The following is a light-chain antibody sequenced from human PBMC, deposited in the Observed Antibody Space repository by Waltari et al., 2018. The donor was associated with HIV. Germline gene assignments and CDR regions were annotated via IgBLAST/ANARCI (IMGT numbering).Light chain of an antibody. Sequence: QSALTQPRSVSGSPGPSVTLSCTGPSSDVGGYNYVSWYQQHPGKAPKLMIYDVSKRPSGVPDRFSGSKSGNTASLTISGLQAEDEADYYCCSYAGSYTLVFGGGTKLTVL. CDR1: SSDVGGYNY. J-gene: IGLJ2*01. CDR2: DVS. V-gene: IGLV2-11*01. CDR3: CSYAGSYTLV.